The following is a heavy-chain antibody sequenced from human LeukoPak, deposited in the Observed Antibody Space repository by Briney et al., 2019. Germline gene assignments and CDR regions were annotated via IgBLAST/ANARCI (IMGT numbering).Heavy chain of an antibody. D-gene: IGHD6-13*01. CDR2: FSVRYNVI. V-gene: IGHV3-48*01. J-gene: IGHJ4*02. CDR1: GFSLTNFD. Sequence: GGSLRLSCAASGFSLTNFDMNWIRQAPGKGLEWVSFFSVRYNVIYYADSVKGRFTVSRDEAKNSLYLQMNSLRAEDAALYYCARDLPVAAADFWGQGTLVTVSS. CDR3: ARDLPVAAADF.